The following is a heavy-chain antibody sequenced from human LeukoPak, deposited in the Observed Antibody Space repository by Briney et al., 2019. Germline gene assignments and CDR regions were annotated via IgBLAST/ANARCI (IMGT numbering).Heavy chain of an antibody. Sequence: GGSLRLSCAGSGFTFRNYEMSWVRQAPGKGLEWVSHISRDGSTVYYRDSVKDRFTISRDNVKNSLYLQMNSLRAEDTAVYYCARDKDEGSQLWLRPRSKSHGVFDYRGQGTLVTVSS. J-gene: IGHJ4*02. CDR1: GFTFRNYE. V-gene: IGHV3-48*03. CDR3: ARDKDEGSQLWLRPRSKSHGVFDY. CDR2: ISRDGSTV. D-gene: IGHD5-18*01.